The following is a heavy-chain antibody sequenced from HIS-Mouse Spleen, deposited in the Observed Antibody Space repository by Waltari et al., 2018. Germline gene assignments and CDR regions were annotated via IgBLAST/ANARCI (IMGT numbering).Heavy chain of an antibody. V-gene: IGHV4-39*07. J-gene: IGHJ2*01. CDR1: GGSISHRCYY. CDR2: IYYSGST. D-gene: IGHD6-13*01. Sequence: QLQLQESGPGLVKPSETLARTCTVSGGSISHRCYYWGWTRPPPGQGLEWIGSIYYSGSTYYNPSLKSRVTISVDTSKNQFSLKLSSVTAADTAVYYCAREIPYSSSWYDWYFDLWGRGTLVTVSS. CDR3: AREIPYSSSWYDWYFDL.